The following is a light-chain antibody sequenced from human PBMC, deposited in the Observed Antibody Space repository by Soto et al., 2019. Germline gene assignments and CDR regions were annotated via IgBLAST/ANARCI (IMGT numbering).Light chain of an antibody. J-gene: IGKJ1*01. CDR3: MQGTSWPWT. CDR2: RVS. Sequence: DVVMSQSPLSLPVTLGQPASISCRSSQSLVKTDGITYLNWFHQRPGQSPRRLINRVSRRDSGVLDRFSGSGSGTDFTLKISRVEAEDVGVYYCMQGTSWPWTFGQGTKVEIK. V-gene: IGKV2-30*01. CDR1: QSLVKTDGITY.